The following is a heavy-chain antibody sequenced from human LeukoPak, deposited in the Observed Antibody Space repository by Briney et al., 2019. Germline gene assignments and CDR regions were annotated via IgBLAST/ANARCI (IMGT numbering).Heavy chain of an antibody. V-gene: IGHV1-18*01. CDR2: VSTSNGAT. J-gene: IGHJ4*02. Sequence: ASVKVSCKTSGYNFNRCSITWVRQAPGQGLEWMGWVSTSNGATNYAEKFQGRVTMTTETVTKTAYLELRRLTSGDTAMYFCARVSDTSMVTPGFDSWGQGTLVTVS. CDR3: ARVSDTSMVTPGFDS. D-gene: IGHD5-18*01. CDR1: GYNFNRCS.